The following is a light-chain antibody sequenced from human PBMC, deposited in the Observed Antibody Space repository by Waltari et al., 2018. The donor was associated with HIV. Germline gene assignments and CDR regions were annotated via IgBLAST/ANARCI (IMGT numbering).Light chain of an antibody. CDR1: TSILSNSNKKNY. CDR3: QQYYRTPPA. V-gene: IGKV4-1*01. CDR2: WAS. Sequence: DVVMTQSPDALVGSLGERVTINCKSSTSILSNSNKKNYLAWYQQRPGQPPKLLVYWASTRESGVPARFSGSGSGTDFTLTITNLQAEDAAIYYCQQYYRTPPAFGQGTKVEI. J-gene: IGKJ1*01.